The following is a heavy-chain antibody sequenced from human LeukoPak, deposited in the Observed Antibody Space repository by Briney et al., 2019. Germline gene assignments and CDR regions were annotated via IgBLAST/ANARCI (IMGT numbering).Heavy chain of an antibody. D-gene: IGHD3-10*01. V-gene: IGHV4-39*07. CDR2: IYYSGST. Sequence: TSETLSLTCTVSGGSISSSSYYWGWIRQPPGKGLEWIGSIYYSGSTYYNPSLKSRVTISVDTSKNQFSLKLSSVTAADTAVYYCARSFGAPINYYYYDGRDVWGQGPTATVPS. CDR1: GGSISSSSYY. J-gene: IGHJ6*02. CDR3: ARSFGAPINYYYYDGRDV.